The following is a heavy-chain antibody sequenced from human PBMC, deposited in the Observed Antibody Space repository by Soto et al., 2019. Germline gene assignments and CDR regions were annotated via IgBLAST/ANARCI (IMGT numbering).Heavy chain of an antibody. CDR2: ISGSGGHT. D-gene: IGHD2-8*01. Sequence: GGSLRLSCTGSGFSFFSYAMSWVRQAPGKGLECVSTISGSGGHTYYADSVKGRFVVSRDNDKNTVYLHMSSLTGEDTAVYFCAKIEMGWFAHWGQGTQVTVS. CDR1: GFSFFSYA. J-gene: IGHJ5*02. V-gene: IGHV3-23*01. CDR3: AKIEMGWFAH.